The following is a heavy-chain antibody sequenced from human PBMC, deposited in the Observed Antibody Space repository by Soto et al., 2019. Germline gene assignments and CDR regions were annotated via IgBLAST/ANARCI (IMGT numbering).Heavy chain of an antibody. D-gene: IGHD6-19*01. CDR1: GFPLSTTGVG. Sequence: QITLKESGPTLVKPTQTLTLTCTFSGFPLSTTGVGVGWIRQPPGPALEWLALIYWDDDKRYSPSLKSRITITKDTSKSHGGVTMTNMDPVDTATYSGAHRIEEVAGYYFDYWGQGTMVTVSS. V-gene: IGHV2-5*02. CDR2: IYWDDDK. CDR3: AHRIEEVAGYYFDY. J-gene: IGHJ4*02.